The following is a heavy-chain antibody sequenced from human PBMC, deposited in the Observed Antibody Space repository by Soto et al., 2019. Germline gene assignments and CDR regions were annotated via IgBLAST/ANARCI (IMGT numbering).Heavy chain of an antibody. V-gene: IGHV3-43*01. J-gene: IGHJ4*02. D-gene: IGHD4-4*01. CDR2: ISWDGRTT. CDR3: GKDGAVTDYTYLDS. Sequence: EVQLVASGGVVVQPGGSLRLSCAASGFIFDDYSMHWVRQVPGKGLEWVSLISWDGRTTYYADSVRGRFTISRDNSKNSLYLQMNSLTTEDTAFYYCGKDGAVTDYTYLDSWGQGALVTVSS. CDR1: GFIFDDYS.